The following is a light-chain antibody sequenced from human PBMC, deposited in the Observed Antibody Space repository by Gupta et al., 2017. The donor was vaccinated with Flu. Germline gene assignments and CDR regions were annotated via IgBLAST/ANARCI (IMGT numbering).Light chain of an antibody. J-gene: IGKJ4*01. Sequence: DIQMTQSPSSLSASVGDRVTITCRASQSASISLSWYQQRPGKAPQLLIYNTSSLRDGVPSRFSASGSGTYFTLTIDSLQPEDLATYYCLQTYRIPLTFGGGTRVDI. CDR1: QSASIS. V-gene: IGKV1-39*01. CDR2: NTS. CDR3: LQTYRIPLT.